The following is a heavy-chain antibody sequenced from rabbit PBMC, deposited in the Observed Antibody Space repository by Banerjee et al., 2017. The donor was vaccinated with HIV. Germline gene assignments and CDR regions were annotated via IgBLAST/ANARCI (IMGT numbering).Heavy chain of an antibody. D-gene: IGHD2-1*01. CDR1: GFSFSSSYY. V-gene: IGHV1S47*01. CDR3: ARDRGDDYGNPPYYFNL. CDR2: IYNGDGST. Sequence: QEQLVEYGGDLVQPEGSLTLTCKASGFSFSSSYYMCWVRRAPGKGLEWIACIYNGDGSTYCASWVNGRFTISRSTSLHTVTLQMTSLTAADTATYFCARDRGDDYGNPPYYFNLWGPGTLVTVS. J-gene: IGHJ4*01.